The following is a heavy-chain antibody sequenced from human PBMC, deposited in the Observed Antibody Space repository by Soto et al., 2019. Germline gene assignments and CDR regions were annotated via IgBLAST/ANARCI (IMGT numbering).Heavy chain of an antibody. CDR3: ARDQDDSRGDEYFQH. D-gene: IGHD3-22*01. J-gene: IGHJ1*01. V-gene: IGHV1-69*08. CDR2: IIPILGIA. CDR1: GGTFSSYT. Sequence: QVQLVQSGAEVKKPGSSVKVSCKASGGTFSSYTISWVRQAPGQGLEWMGRIIPILGIANYAQKFQGRVTITADKSTSTTDMELSRLGSEDTAVYYCARDQDDSRGDEYFQHWGQGTLVTVSS.